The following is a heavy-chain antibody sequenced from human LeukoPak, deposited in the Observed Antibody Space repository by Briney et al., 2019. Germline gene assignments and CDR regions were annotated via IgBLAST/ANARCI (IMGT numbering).Heavy chain of an antibody. D-gene: IGHD6-13*01. CDR2: INPNSGGT. CDR3: AREGIAAAGTYAFDI. V-gene: IGHV1-2*02. Sequence: ASVKVSCKSXVYTFTVYYMHLVRQAPGQGLEWMGWINPNSGGTNYAQKFQGRVTMTRDTSISTAYMELSRLRSDDKAVYYCAREGIAAAGTYAFDIWGQGTMVTVSS. CDR1: VYTFTVYY. J-gene: IGHJ3*02.